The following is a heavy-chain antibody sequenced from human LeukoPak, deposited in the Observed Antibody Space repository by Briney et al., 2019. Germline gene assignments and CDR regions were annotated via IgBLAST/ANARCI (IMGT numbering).Heavy chain of an antibody. V-gene: IGHV3-48*03. CDR1: GFTFSNYE. CDR3: ARGKTSQNIVTRKTYNWFDP. J-gene: IGHJ5*02. D-gene: IGHD2/OR15-2a*01. CDR2: ISSSGSTI. Sequence: GGSLRLSCAASGFTFSNYEMNWVRQAPGKGLEWVSYISSSGSTIYYADSVKGRFTMSRDNAKNSLYLQMNSLRAEDTAVYYCARGKTSQNIVTRKTYNWFDPWGQGTLVTVSS.